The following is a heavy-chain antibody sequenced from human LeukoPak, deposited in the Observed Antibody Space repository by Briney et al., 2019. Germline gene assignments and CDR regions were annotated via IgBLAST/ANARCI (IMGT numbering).Heavy chain of an antibody. CDR2: INPNSGDT. D-gene: IGHD6-19*01. CDR1: GYTFTGYY. Sequence: ASVKVSCKASGYTFTGYYMHWVRQAPGQGLEWMGWINPNSGDTNYAQKFQGRVTMTRDTSISTAYMELSRLGSDDTAVYYCARGVPPSYSSAWCVNYWGQGALVTVSS. CDR3: ARGVPPSYSSAWCVNY. V-gene: IGHV1-2*02. J-gene: IGHJ4*02.